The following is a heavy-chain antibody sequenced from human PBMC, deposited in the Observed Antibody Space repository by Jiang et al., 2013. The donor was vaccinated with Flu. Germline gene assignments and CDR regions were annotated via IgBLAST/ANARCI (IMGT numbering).Heavy chain of an antibody. V-gene: IGHV4-30-4*01. CDR1: ISSGDFY. J-gene: IGHJ5*02. D-gene: IGHD2-2*01. CDR3: ARGGDQILHNWFDT. CDR2: SITVGLP. Sequence: ISSGDFYCSWIASRQGRAWSGLDTSITVGLPHYNPSLKSRVTISVDTSKNQFSLKVTSMTAADTAVYYCARGGDQILHNWFDTWGQGTLVTVSS.